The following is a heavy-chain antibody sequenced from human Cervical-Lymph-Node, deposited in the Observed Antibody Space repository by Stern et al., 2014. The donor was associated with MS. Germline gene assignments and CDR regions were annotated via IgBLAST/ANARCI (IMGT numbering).Heavy chain of an antibody. CDR3: ARSHSKWLVHDAFDI. D-gene: IGHD6-19*01. CDR2: ISSSGSSI. V-gene: IGHV3-11*01. J-gene: IGHJ3*02. Sequence: QVQLGQSGGGLVKPGGSLRLSCAASGFTFSDYYMSWIRQAPGKGMEWVSSISSSGSSIYYADSVKGRFTISRDNAKNSLYLQMNSLRAEDTAVYYCARSHSKWLVHDAFDIWGQGTMVSVSS. CDR1: GFTFSDYY.